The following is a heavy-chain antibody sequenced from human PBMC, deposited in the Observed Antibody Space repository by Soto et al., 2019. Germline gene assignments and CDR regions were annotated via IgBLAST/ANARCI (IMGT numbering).Heavy chain of an antibody. CDR1: GGSISSYY. V-gene: IGHV4-4*07. CDR3: ARESGYYDSSGYDAFDI. Sequence: TVSGGSISSYYWSWVRQPAGKGLEWIGRIYTSGSTNYNPSLKSRVTMSVDTSKNQFSLKLSSVTAADTAVYYCARESGYYDSSGYDAFDIWGQGTMVTVSS. D-gene: IGHD3-22*01. J-gene: IGHJ3*02. CDR2: IYTSGST.